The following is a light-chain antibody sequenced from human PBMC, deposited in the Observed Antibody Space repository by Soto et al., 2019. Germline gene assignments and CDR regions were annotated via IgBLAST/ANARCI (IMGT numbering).Light chain of an antibody. J-gene: IGLJ2*01. CDR2: DNN. V-gene: IGLV1-51*01. CDR3: ATWDTSLYTTVV. CDR1: SSNIGNNF. Sequence: QSVLTQPPSVSAAPGQTVTISCSGSSSNIGNNFVSWYQQFPGTTPKLLIYDNNKRPSEIPDRFSGSKSGTSATLGSTGLSTGDEADYYCATWDTSLYTTVVFGGGTKLTVL.